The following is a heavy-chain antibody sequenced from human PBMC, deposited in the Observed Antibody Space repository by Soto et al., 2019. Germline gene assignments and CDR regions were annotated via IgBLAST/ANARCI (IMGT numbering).Heavy chain of an antibody. V-gene: IGHV4-39*01. CDR2: IYYSGST. CDR3: ARSNNVLYPIDY. J-gene: IGHJ4*02. CDR1: GGSISSSSYY. D-gene: IGHD2-8*01. Sequence: PSETLCLTCPVSGGSISSSSYYWGWIRQPPGKGLEWIGSIYYSGSTYYNPSLKSRVTISVDTSKNQFSLKLSSVTAADTAVYYCARSNNVLYPIDYWGQGTLVTVSS.